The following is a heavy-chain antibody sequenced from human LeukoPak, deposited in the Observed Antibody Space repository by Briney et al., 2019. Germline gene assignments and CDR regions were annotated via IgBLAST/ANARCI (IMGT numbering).Heavy chain of an antibody. J-gene: IGHJ4*02. CDR3: ARGGGLYSYGYFGYFDY. CDR1: GGSFSGYY. CDR2: INHSGST. D-gene: IGHD5-18*01. Sequence: SETLSLTCAVYGGSFSGYYWSWIRQPPGKGLEWIGEINHSGSTHYNPSLKSRVTISVDTSKNQFSLKLSSVTAADTAVYYCARGGGLYSYGYFGYFDYWGQGTLVTVSS. V-gene: IGHV4-34*01.